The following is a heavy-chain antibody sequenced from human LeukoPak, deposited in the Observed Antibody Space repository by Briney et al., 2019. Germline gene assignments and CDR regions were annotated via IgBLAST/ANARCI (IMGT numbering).Heavy chain of an antibody. D-gene: IGHD5-12*01. J-gene: IGHJ4*02. CDR3: ASGYENFDY. V-gene: IGHV1-8*01. CDR2: MNPNIGNT. CDR1: GYTFTSYD. Sequence: GASVKVSCKASGYTFTSYDINWVRQATGQGLEWMGWMNPNIGNTGYAKKFQGRVTITTNESTSTAYMELSSLRSEDTAVYYCASGYENFDYWGQGTLATVSS.